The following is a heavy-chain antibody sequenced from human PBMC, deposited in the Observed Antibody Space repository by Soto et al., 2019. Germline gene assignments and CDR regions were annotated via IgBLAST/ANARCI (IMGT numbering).Heavy chain of an antibody. CDR1: GVSISSDNR. J-gene: IGHJ3*01. CDR2: IYHTGST. CDR3: AGAHLTEPDACDV. Sequence: PSETLSLTCTISGVSISSDNRWNWVRQPPGKGLEWIGEIYHTGSTIYNPSLKSRVAISVDKSQSQFSLRLLSVTAADTAIYYCAGAHLTEPDACDVWGPGRRVT. V-gene: IGHV4-4*02.